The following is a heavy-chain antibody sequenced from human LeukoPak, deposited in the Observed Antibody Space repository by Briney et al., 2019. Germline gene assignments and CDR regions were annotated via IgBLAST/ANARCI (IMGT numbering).Heavy chain of an antibody. CDR2: INKDGSEK. CDR3: AKDGYGDLPF. D-gene: IGHD4-17*01. Sequence: GRSLRLSCAASALTFSSHWTSWASLQPRGGLGWVAIINKDGSEKYYVDSVKGRFTTSRDNAKNSLYLQMNSLRAEDTAVYYCAKDGYGDLPFCGQGTLVTVSS. V-gene: IGHV3-7*01. CDR1: ALTFSSHW. J-gene: IGHJ4*02.